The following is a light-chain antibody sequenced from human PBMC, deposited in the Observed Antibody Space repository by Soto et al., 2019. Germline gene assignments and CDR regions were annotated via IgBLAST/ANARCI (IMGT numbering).Light chain of an antibody. J-gene: IGKJ1*01. CDR3: QQYGSSGT. CDR1: QSVSNNY. Sequence: EFVLTQSPGTLSLSPGERATLSCRASQSVSNNYLAWYQQKPGQAPRLLIYGASNSATGIPNRFSGRVSGTDFIRTISRLEPEDFALYYCQQYGSSGTFGQGTKVEIK. V-gene: IGKV3-20*01. CDR2: GAS.